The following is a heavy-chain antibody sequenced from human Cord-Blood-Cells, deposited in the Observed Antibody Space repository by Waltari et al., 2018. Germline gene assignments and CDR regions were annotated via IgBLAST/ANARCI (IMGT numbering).Heavy chain of an antibody. CDR3: ARDLGPGKYYFDY. V-gene: IGHV1-69*01. J-gene: IGHJ4*02. CDR2: IIPIFGTA. Sequence: KVSCKASGGTFSSYAISWVRQAPGQGLEWMGGIIPIFGTANYAQKFQGRVTITADESTSTAYMELSSLRSEDTAVYYCARDLGPGKYYFDYWGQGTLVTVSS. D-gene: IGHD1-26*01. CDR1: GGTFSSYA.